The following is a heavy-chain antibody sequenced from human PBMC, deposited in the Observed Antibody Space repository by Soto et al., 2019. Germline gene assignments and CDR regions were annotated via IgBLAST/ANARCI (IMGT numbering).Heavy chain of an antibody. V-gene: IGHV3-33*01. D-gene: IGHD1-1*01. Sequence: QVQLVESGGGVVQPGRSLRLSCAASGFTFSTSGFHWVRQAPGKGLEWVAVIWFDGSKKYYVDYVKGRFTISRDNSKNTLYLQMNSLTAEDTAVYYCARDLGSTNYYFDYWGQGTLVIVSS. CDR2: IWFDGSKK. CDR1: GFTFSTSG. CDR3: ARDLGSTNYYFDY. J-gene: IGHJ4*02.